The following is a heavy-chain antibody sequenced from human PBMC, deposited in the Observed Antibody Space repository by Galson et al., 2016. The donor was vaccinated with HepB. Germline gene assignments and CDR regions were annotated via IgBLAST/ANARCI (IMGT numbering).Heavy chain of an antibody. V-gene: IGHV1-2*04. CDR2: INPNSGGT. J-gene: IGHJ3*02. CDR3: ASEGYFDSRASSCTFDI. CDR1: GYTFTGYY. D-gene: IGHD3-22*01. Sequence: SVKVSCKASGYTFTGYYMHWVRQAPGQGLEWMGWINPNSGGTNYAQKFQGWVTMTRDTSISTAYMELRRLRSDDTAVYYCASEGYFDSRASSCTFDIWGQGTMVTVSS.